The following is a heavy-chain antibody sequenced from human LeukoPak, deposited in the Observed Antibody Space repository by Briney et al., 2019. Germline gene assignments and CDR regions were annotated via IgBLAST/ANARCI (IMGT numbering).Heavy chain of an antibody. J-gene: IGHJ4*02. CDR1: GGSISSSGHY. D-gene: IGHD3-22*01. CDR3: ARGSDYYDSSGLGY. CDR2: IPYSGST. V-gene: IGHV4-39*07. Sequence: SETLSLTCTVSGGSISSSGHYCGWIRQPPGKGLEWIWSIPYSGSTYYTPSLNSRVTISIDTSKNQFSLKLSFVTAADTAVYYCARGSDYYDSSGLGYWGQGTLVTVSS.